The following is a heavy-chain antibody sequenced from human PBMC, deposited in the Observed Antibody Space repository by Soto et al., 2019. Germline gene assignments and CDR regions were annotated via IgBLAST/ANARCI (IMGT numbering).Heavy chain of an antibody. D-gene: IGHD3-22*01. V-gene: IGHV3-30*18. CDR1: GFTFSSYG. CDR3: AKWHSRGYGYFDY. J-gene: IGHJ4*02. Sequence: QVQLVESGGGVVQPGRSLRLSCAASGFTFSSYGMHWVRQAPGKGLEWVAVISYEGSNKYYADSVMGRFTISRDNSKNPLYLRMNSLRAEDTAVYYCAKWHSRGYGYFDYWGQGTLVTVSS. CDR2: ISYEGSNK.